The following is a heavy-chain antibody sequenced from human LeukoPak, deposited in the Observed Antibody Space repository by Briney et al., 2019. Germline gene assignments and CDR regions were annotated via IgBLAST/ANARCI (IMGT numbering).Heavy chain of an antibody. CDR2: IGARGDVT. D-gene: IGHD1-26*01. CDR3: AKVHYTASFPGSFPGRNYFDS. Sequence: GGSLRLSCTVSGFAFSGYAMSWVRQAPGKGPEWVSSIGARGDVTYTADSVKGRFTISRDNSKRTLFLQMNGLRAEDTAVYYSAKVHYTASFPGSFPGRNYFDSWGQGSLVTVSP. CDR1: GFAFSGYA. V-gene: IGHV3-23*01. J-gene: IGHJ4*02.